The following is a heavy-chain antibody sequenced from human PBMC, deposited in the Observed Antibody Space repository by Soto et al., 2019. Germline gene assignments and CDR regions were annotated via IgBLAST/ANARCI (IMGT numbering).Heavy chain of an antibody. CDR1: GYTFTSYG. D-gene: IGHD2-15*01. Sequence: ASVKVSCKASGYTFTSYGISWVRQAPGQGLEWMGWISAYNGNTNYAQKLQGRVTMTTDTSTSTAYMELRSLRSDDTAVYYCARGSVVAEHNNWFDPWGQGTLVTVSS. CDR3: ARGSVVAEHNNWFDP. J-gene: IGHJ5*02. V-gene: IGHV1-18*01. CDR2: ISAYNGNT.